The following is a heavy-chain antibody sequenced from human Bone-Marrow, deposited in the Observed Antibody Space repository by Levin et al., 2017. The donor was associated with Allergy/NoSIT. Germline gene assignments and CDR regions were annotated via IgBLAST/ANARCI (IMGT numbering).Heavy chain of an antibody. Sequence: SETLSLTCAVSGGSISSSNWWIWVRQPPGKGLEWIGEIYDSGSINYNPSLKSRATISMDKSKNQISLKVTSVTAADTAVYYCARSGSNPPYFYYNGLDVWGQGTTVIVSS. CDR3: ARSGSNPPYFYYNGLDV. CDR1: GGSISSSNW. D-gene: IGHD1-26*01. V-gene: IGHV4-4*02. J-gene: IGHJ6*02. CDR2: IYDSGSI.